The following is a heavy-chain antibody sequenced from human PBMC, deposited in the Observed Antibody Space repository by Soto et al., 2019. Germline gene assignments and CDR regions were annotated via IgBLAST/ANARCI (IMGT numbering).Heavy chain of an antibody. V-gene: IGHV3-30-3*01. J-gene: IGHJ4*02. D-gene: IGHD3-10*01. CDR3: ARDLKKVVRGIDY. CDR2: MSFDGYDK. CDR1: GFTFSSYA. Sequence: QVQLVESGGGVVQPGRSPRLSCAASGFTFSSYAMHWVRQAPGKGLEWVAAMSFDGYDKYYADSVKGRFTISRDNSMDTLYLQMTSLRAEDTAVYYCARDLKKVVRGIDYWGQGTLVTVSS.